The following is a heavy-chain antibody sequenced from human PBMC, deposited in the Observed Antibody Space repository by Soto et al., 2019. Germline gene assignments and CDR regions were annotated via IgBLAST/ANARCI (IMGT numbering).Heavy chain of an antibody. CDR3: ARASGQCSSTSCYLGYYYYYMDV. Sequence: SETLSLTCAVYGGSFSGYYWSWIRQPPGKGLEWIGEINHSGSTNYNPSLKSRVTISVDTSKNQFSLKLSSVTAADTAVYYCARASGQCSSTSCYLGYYYYYMDVWGKGTTVTVSS. CDR1: GGSFSGYY. J-gene: IGHJ6*03. V-gene: IGHV4-34*01. CDR2: INHSGST. D-gene: IGHD2-2*01.